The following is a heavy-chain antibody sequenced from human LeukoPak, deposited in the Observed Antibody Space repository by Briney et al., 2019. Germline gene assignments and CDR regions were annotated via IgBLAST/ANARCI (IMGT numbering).Heavy chain of an antibody. CDR2: IKSKTEGGTT. CDR1: GFTFTSAW. Sequence: GGSLRLSCAGSGFTFTSAWMSWVRQAPGKGLEWGGHIKSKTEGGTTDFAAPVKDRFTVSRADSKNTFYLQMNSLQTEDTAMYYCTRYSLYCSGGSCYSTYFDYWGQGTLVTVSS. D-gene: IGHD2-15*01. V-gene: IGHV3-15*01. CDR3: TRYSLYCSGGSCYSTYFDY. J-gene: IGHJ4*02.